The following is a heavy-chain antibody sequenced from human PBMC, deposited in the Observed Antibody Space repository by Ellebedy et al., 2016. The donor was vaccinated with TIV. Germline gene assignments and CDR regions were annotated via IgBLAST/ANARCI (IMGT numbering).Heavy chain of an antibody. D-gene: IGHD1-1*01. Sequence: ASVKVSCKASGYSFTKHAMNWVRHAPGQGLEWMGWINTNTGNPAYAQGFTGWYVFSLDTSVSAAYLEISNLKSEDAAVYYCAREGRNDHEINAWVWGQGTLVTVAP. J-gene: IGHJ4*02. CDR3: AREGRNDHEINAWV. CDR1: GYSFTKHA. V-gene: IGHV7-4-1*02. CDR2: INTNTGNP.